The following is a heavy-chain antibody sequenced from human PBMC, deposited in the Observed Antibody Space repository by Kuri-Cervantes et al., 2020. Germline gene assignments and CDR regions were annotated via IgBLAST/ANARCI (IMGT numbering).Heavy chain of an antibody. J-gene: IGHJ5*02. CDR1: GYTFTSYD. CDR3: TTYYYDSSGYYGGFDP. CDR2: FDPEDGET. V-gene: IGHV1-24*01. D-gene: IGHD3-22*01. Sequence: ASVKVSCKASGYTFTSYDINWVRQAPGKGLEWMGGFDPEDGETIYAQKFQGRVTMTEDTSTDTAYMELSSLRSEDTAVYYCTTYYYDSSGYYGGFDPWGQGTLVTVSS.